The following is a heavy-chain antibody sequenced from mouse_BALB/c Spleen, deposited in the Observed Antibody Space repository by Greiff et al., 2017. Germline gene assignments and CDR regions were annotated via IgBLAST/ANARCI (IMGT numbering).Heavy chain of an antibody. J-gene: IGHJ2*01. CDR1: GYTFTSYY. Sequence: QVQLQQSGPELVKPGASVRISCKASGYTFTSYYIHWVKQRPGQGLEWIGSIYPGNVNTKYNEKFKGKATLTADKSSSTAYMQLSSLTSEDSAVYFCARGGVPGYFDYWGQGTTLTVSS. V-gene: IGHV1S56*01. CDR2: IYPGNVNT. CDR3: ARGGVPGYFDY.